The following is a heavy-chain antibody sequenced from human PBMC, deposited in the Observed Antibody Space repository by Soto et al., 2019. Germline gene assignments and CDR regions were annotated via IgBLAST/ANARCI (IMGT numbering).Heavy chain of an antibody. Sequence: GASVTVSCKAPGGTFSSYAISWVRQAPGQGLEWMGGINPIFGTTNYAQKFQGRVTITRDTSASTVYVELSSLRSEDTAVYYCARAFVGPDDNWIPNWFDPWGQGTLVTVSS. CDR2: INPIFGTT. CDR1: GGTFSSYA. CDR3: ARAFVGPDDNWIPNWFDP. V-gene: IGHV1-69*05. J-gene: IGHJ5*02. D-gene: IGHD1-20*01.